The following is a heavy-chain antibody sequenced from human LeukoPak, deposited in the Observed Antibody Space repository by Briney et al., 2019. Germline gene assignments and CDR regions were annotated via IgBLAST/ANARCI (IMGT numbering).Heavy chain of an antibody. J-gene: IGHJ4*02. CDR3: ARGGYFGSRKAFDY. Sequence: SETLSLTCTVSGGSISSYYWSWIRQPPGKGLEWIGYIYYSGSTNYNPSLKSRVTISVDTSKNQFSLKLSSVTAADTAVYYCARGGYFGSRKAFDYWGQGTLVTVSS. CDR2: IYYSGST. CDR1: GGSISSYY. D-gene: IGHD3-22*01. V-gene: IGHV4-59*01.